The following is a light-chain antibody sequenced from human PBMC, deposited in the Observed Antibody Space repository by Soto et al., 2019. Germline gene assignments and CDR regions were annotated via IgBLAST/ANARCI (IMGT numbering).Light chain of an antibody. CDR1: QSISDW. CDR3: QQYNGERV. CDR2: KAS. V-gene: IGKV1-5*03. Sequence: DIQMTQSPSTLSASVGDRVTITCRASQSISDWLAWYQQKPGKAPKLLIYKASSLESGVPARFSGRGSGTEFTLTISSLQADDFATYYCQQYNGERVFGQGTKV. J-gene: IGKJ1*01.